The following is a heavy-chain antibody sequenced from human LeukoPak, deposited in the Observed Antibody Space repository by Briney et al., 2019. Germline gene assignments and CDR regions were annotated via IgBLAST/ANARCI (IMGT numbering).Heavy chain of an antibody. CDR2: INPNSGGT. D-gene: IGHD6-13*01. Sequence: GASVKVSCKASGYTFTGYYMHWVRQAPGQGLEWMGWINPNSGGTNYAQKFQGRVTMTTDTSTSTAYMELRSLRSDDTAVYYCARTGGWEQRLVLGKKDFDYWGQGTLVTVSS. V-gene: IGHV1-2*02. CDR1: GYTFTGYY. CDR3: ARTGGWEQRLVLGKKDFDY. J-gene: IGHJ4*02.